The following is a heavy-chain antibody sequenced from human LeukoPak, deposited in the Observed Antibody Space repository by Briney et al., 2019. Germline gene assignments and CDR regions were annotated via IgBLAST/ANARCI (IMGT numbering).Heavy chain of an antibody. D-gene: IGHD3-3*01. Sequence: GASVKVSCKASGGTFSSYAISRVRQAPGQGLEWMGGIIPIFGTANYAQKFQGRVTITTDESTSTAYMELSSLRSEDTAVYYCATERITIFGVVIPHFDYWGQGTLVTVSS. CDR3: ATERITIFGVVIPHFDY. V-gene: IGHV1-69*05. J-gene: IGHJ4*02. CDR1: GGTFSSYA. CDR2: IIPIFGTA.